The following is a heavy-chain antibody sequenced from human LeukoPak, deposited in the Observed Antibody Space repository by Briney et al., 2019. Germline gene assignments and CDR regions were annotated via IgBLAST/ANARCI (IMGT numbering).Heavy chain of an antibody. Sequence: SETLSLTCTVSGGSISSYYRSWIRQPPGKGLEWIGYIYYSGSTNYNPSLKSRVTISVDTSKNQFSLKLSSVTAADTAVYYCARHHYDILTGYFPNWFDPWGQGTLVTVSS. V-gene: IGHV4-59*01. CDR3: ARHHYDILTGYFPNWFDP. D-gene: IGHD3-9*01. J-gene: IGHJ5*02. CDR2: IYYSGST. CDR1: GGSISSYY.